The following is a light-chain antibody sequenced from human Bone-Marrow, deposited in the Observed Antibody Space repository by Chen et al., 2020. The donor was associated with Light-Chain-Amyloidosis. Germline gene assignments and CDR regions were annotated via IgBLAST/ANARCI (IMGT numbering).Light chain of an antibody. CDR3: SSFTSSSSYV. J-gene: IGLJ1*01. Sequence: SALTQPAFVSGSPGQSLTISCTGTSVDVGTYNYVSCYQQHPGKATKVMIYAVSNRASGVSNRFYGSKSGNTASLTISGLQAEDEADYYCSSFTSSSSYVFGPGTKVTVL. CDR1: SVDVGTYNY. CDR2: AVS. V-gene: IGLV2-14*01.